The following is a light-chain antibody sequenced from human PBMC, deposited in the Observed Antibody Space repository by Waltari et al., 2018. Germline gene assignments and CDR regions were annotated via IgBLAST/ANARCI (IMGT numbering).Light chain of an antibody. Sequence: DILMTQTPLSLSVTLGEPASISCRPSQSLLDTEDGETYLEWYLQKPGQSPQLWIYQVSNRAPGVPDRFSGSGSDTDFTLKISRVEAEDVGIYYCMQALESWTFGQGTKVEIK. CDR3: MQALESWT. CDR1: QSLLDTEDGETY. J-gene: IGKJ1*01. V-gene: IGKV2-40*01. CDR2: QVS.